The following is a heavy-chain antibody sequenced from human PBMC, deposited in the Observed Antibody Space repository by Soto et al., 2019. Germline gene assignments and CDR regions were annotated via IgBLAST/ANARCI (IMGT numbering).Heavy chain of an antibody. CDR2: ISSRSSTI. CDR1: GFSFSTYN. Sequence: GGSLRLSCAASGFSFSTYNMNWVRQAPGRGLEWVSYISSRSSTIYHADSVKGRFTISRDNAKNSQYLQMDSLRDEDTAVYFCARAIAVGSTSLDYWGLGTRVTVSS. J-gene: IGHJ4*02. CDR3: ARAIAVGSTSLDY. D-gene: IGHD6-19*01. V-gene: IGHV3-48*02.